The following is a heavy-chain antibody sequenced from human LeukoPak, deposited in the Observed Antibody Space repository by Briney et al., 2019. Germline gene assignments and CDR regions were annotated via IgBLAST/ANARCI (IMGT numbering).Heavy chain of an antibody. CDR2: NNPNSGGT. D-gene: IGHD3-3*01. CDR3: AREDMSGYYKGTIDY. CDR1: GYTFTGYY. V-gene: IGHV1-2*06. J-gene: IGHJ4*02. Sequence: ASVKVSCKASGYTFTGYYMHWVRQAPGQGLEWMGRNNPNSGGTNYAQKFQGRVTMTRDTSTSTAYMELSRLRSDDTAVYYCAREDMSGYYKGTIDYWGQGTLVTVSS.